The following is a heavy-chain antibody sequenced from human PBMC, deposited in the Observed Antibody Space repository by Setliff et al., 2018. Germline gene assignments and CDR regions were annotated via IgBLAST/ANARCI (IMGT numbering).Heavy chain of an antibody. D-gene: IGHD3-16*01. V-gene: IGHV4-39*01. J-gene: IGHJ4*02. CDR2: IFYNGMA. CDR1: GASIRYNYY. Sequence: KASETLSLTCAVSGASIRYNYYWGWIRQSPGTGLEWIGSIFYNGMAYYNPSLKSRVTMSVDTSKNQFSLNLTSVTAADTAVYYCAIGGGYCDFFDCFPFDNWGQGFLVTVSS. CDR3: AIGGGYCDFFDCFPFDN.